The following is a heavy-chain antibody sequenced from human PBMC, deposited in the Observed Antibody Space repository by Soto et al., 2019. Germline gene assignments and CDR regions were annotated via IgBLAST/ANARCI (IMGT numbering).Heavy chain of an antibody. D-gene: IGHD4-17*01. Sequence: SETLSLTCTVSGGSISSYYWSWIRQPPGKGLEWIGYIYYSGSTNYNPSLKSRVTISVDTSKNQFSLKLSSVTAADTAVYYCASYHHDYGDYYYYYYMDVWGKGTTVTVSS. CDR3: ASYHHDYGDYYYYYYMDV. CDR2: IYYSGST. CDR1: GGSISSYY. J-gene: IGHJ6*03. V-gene: IGHV4-59*01.